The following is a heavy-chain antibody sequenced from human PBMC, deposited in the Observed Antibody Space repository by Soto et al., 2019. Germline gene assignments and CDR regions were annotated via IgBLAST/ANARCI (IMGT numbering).Heavy chain of an antibody. CDR2: IYYSGST. Sequence: SETLSLTCTVSGGSISSGDYYWSWIRQPPGKGLEWIGYIYYSGSTYYNPSLKSRVTISVDTSKNQFSLKLSSVTAADTAVYYCARCYYDSSGYFFRRPLNWGQGTLVTVPS. V-gene: IGHV4-30-4*01. J-gene: IGHJ4*02. CDR3: ARCYYDSSGYFFRRPLN. D-gene: IGHD3-22*01. CDR1: GGSISSGDYY.